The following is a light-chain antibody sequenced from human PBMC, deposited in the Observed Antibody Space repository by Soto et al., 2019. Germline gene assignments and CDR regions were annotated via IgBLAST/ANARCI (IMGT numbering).Light chain of an antibody. CDR2: EGT. CDR1: SSDVGSYNL. Sequence: QSVLTQPASVSGSPGQSITISCTKTSSDVGSYNLVSWYQHHPGKAPKLLIYEGTKRPSGVSDRFSGSKSGNTASLTISGLQAEDEAEYYCSSYAGTNNVVFGGGTKLTVL. V-gene: IGLV2-14*02. CDR3: SSYAGTNNVV. J-gene: IGLJ2*01.